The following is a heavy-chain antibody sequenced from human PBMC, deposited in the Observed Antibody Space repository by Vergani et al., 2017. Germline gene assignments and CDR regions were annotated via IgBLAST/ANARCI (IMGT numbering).Heavy chain of an antibody. Sequence: EVQLVESGGGLIQPGGSLRLSCAASGFIVSTNYITRVHQAPGKGLEWVSVIYSGGSTYYADSVKGRFTISRNNSKNTLYLQMNNLRAEDTAVYYCARGLPAAGAFDSCGGVTMVTFSA. J-gene: IGHJ3*02. CDR2: IYSGGST. V-gene: IGHV3-53*01. D-gene: IGHD2-2*01. CDR3: ARGLPAAGAFDS. CDR1: GFIVSTNY.